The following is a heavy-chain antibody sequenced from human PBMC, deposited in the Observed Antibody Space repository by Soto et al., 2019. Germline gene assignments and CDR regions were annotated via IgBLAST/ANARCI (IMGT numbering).Heavy chain of an antibody. CDR3: ARGVQQYQRGVPFDP. D-gene: IGHD2-2*01. V-gene: IGHV4-34*01. CDR2: INHSGST. J-gene: IGHJ5*02. Sequence: SETLSLTCAVYGGSFSGYYWSWIRQPPGKGLEWIGEINHSGSTNYNPSLKSRVTISVDTSKNQFSLKLSSVTAADTAVYYCARGVQQYQRGVPFDPWGQGTLVTVSS. CDR1: GGSFSGYY.